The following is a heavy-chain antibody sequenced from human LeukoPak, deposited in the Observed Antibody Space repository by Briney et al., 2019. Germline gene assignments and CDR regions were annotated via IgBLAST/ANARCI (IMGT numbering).Heavy chain of an antibody. CDR2: IYTSGST. CDR3: ARGLSCSGDSCYSGWFDP. CDR1: GGSISSYY. V-gene: IGHV4-4*07. Sequence: SETLSLTCTVSGGSISSYYWSWIRQPAGKGLEWIGRIYTSGSTNYNPSLKSRVTMSVDTSKNLFSLKLSSVTAADTAVYYCARGLSCSGDSCYSGWFDPWGQGTLVTVSS. J-gene: IGHJ5*02. D-gene: IGHD2-15*01.